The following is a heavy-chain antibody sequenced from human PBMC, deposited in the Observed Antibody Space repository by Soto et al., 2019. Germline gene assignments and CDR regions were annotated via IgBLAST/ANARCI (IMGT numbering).Heavy chain of an antibody. Sequence: ASETLSLTCGVSGSSISNDNWWVWIRQPPGKGLEWIGYIHHTGYTYSNPALKSRLTMSVDTSKNQFSLRLSSVTAGDTAVYYCATKDNGKYFFDSWGQGALVTVSS. D-gene: IGHD1-26*01. J-gene: IGHJ4*02. V-gene: IGHV4-28*01. CDR2: IHHTGYT. CDR1: GSSISNDNW. CDR3: ATKDNGKYFFDS.